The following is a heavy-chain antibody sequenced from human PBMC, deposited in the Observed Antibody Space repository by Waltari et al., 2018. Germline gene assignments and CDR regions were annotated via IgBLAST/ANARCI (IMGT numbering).Heavy chain of an antibody. CDR3: ATPFYNWDDPLHS. Sequence: EVQLLESGGDLVQPGGSLTLACEAYGITVSNYAINWVRLAPGTGLEWVSAITVGDDTYYADSVKGRFTISRDTSKDTVHLQMNGLRAEDTAVYYCATPFYNWDDPLHSWGQGTLVTVSS. CDR2: ITVGDDT. CDR1: GITVSNYA. V-gene: IGHV3-23*01. D-gene: IGHD1-20*01. J-gene: IGHJ4*02.